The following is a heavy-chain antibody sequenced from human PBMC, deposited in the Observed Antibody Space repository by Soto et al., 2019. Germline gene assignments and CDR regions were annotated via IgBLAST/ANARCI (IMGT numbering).Heavy chain of an antibody. Sequence: EVQLVESGGGLVKPGGSLRLSCAASGFTFSSYSMNWVRQAPGKGLEWVSSISSSSSYIYYADSVKGRFTISRDNAKNSLYLLMNSLRAEDTAVYYCARDYGDYWYFDLWGRGTLVTVSS. V-gene: IGHV3-21*01. CDR2: ISSSSSYI. CDR3: ARDYGDYWYFDL. J-gene: IGHJ2*01. CDR1: GFTFSSYS. D-gene: IGHD4-17*01.